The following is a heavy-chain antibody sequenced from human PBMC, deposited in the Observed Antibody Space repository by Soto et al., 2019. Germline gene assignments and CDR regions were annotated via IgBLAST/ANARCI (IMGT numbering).Heavy chain of an antibody. CDR3: ATSMGRGGNDF. D-gene: IGHD3-10*01. Sequence: EVQLVESGGGLVQPGGSLRLSCAASGFTFSDNWMSWVRQAPGKGLECVANIKTDGSEKYYVDPVKGRFTISRDNAKNSLYLQRNTLGAGDTVGYYCATSMGRGGNDFWGQGTRVAVSS. J-gene: IGHJ4*02. V-gene: IGHV3-7*05. CDR2: IKTDGSEK. CDR1: GFTFSDNW.